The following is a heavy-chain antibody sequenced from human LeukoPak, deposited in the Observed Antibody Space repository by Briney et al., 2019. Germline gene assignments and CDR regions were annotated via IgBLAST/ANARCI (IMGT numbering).Heavy chain of an antibody. CDR1: GCTFSSYS. CDR2: ISSSSSYI. CDR3: AKDWSGPLDY. D-gene: IGHD3/OR15-3a*01. Sequence: PGGSLRLSCAASGCTFSSYSMNWVRQAPGKGLEWVSSISSSSSYIYYADSVKGRFTISRDNAKNSLYLQMNSLRAEDTAVYYCAKDWSGPLDYWGQGTRVTVSS. J-gene: IGHJ4*02. V-gene: IGHV3-21*01.